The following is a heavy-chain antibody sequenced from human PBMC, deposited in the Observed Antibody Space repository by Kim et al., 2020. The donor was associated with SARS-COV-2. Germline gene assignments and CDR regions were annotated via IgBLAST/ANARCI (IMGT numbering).Heavy chain of an antibody. J-gene: IGHJ4*02. CDR2: IKQDGSEK. CDR1: GFTFSSYW. Sequence: GGSLRLSCAASGFTFSSYWMSWVRQAPGKGLEWVANIKQDGSEKYYVDSVKGRFTISRDNAKNSLYLQMNSLRAEDTAVYYCARGGVQYYGALTAFDYWGQGTLVTVSS. D-gene: IGHD4-17*01. V-gene: IGHV3-7*03. CDR3: ARGGVQYYGALTAFDY.